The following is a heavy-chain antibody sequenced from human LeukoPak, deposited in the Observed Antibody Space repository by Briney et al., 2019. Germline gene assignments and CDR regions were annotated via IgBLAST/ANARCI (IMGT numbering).Heavy chain of an antibody. CDR2: INPNSGGT. J-gene: IGHJ4*02. CDR3: ARSTAARPPFDY. CDR1: GYTFTGYY. D-gene: IGHD6-6*01. V-gene: IGHV1-2*02. Sequence: ASVKVSCKASGYTFTGYYMHWVRQAPGQGLEWMGWINPNSGGTNYAPKFQGRVTMTWDTSINTAYMELSRLTSDDTAMFFCARSTAARPPFDYWGQGTLVTVSS.